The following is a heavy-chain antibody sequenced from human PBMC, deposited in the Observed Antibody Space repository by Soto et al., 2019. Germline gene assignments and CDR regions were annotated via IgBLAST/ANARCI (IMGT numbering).Heavy chain of an antibody. CDR2: VHHRGTT. J-gene: IGHJ5*02. CDR1: GASISSSNW. D-gene: IGHD2-2*01. V-gene: IGHV4-4*02. CDR3: ARVRQYCSATNCYLDP. Sequence: ETLSLTCAVPGASISSSNWWHWVRQPPGKGLEWIGEVHHRGTTNYNPSLKSRVAISVDKSKNQFSLKLNSVTAADTAVYYCARVRQYCSATNCYLDPWGQGTLVTVSS.